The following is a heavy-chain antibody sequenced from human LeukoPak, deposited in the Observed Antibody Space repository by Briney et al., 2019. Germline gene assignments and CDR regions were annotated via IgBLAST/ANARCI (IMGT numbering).Heavy chain of an antibody. CDR2: IIPIFGTA. V-gene: IGHV1-69*13. CDR1: GYTFTSYG. J-gene: IGHJ4*02. CDR3: ARGSRPLRDTAMVPLWTHMWY. D-gene: IGHD5-18*01. Sequence: SVKVSCKASGYTFTSYGISWVRQAPGQGLEWMGGIIPIFGTANYAQKFQGRVTITADESTSTAYMELSSLRSEDTAVYYCARGSRPLRDTAMVPLWTHMWYWGQGTLVTVSS.